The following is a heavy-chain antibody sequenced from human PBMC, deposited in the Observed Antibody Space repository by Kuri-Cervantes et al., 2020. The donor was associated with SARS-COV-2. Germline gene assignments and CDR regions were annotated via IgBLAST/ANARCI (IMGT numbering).Heavy chain of an antibody. CDR3: ASERQCLELGGLFDY. J-gene: IGHJ4*02. D-gene: IGHD6-19*01. Sequence: GESLKISCAASGFTFSSYAMHWVRQAPGKGLEWVAVISYDGSNNYYADSVKGRFTISRDNSKNTLYLQMNSLRAEDTAVYYCASERQCLELGGLFDYWGQGTLVTVSS. V-gene: IGHV3-30-3*01. CDR2: ISYDGSNN. CDR1: GFTFSSYA.